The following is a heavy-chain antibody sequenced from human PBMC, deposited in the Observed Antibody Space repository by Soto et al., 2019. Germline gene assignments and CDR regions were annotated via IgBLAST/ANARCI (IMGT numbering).Heavy chain of an antibody. Sequence: EVQLSESGGDLAQPGGSLRLSCAASGFTVKSYTMSWVRQVPGKGLEWVSSIIGSDGSTYYADSVKGRFTISRDISKNTLYLHMNSLRVEDTAVYYWAKYKRPDGAGDFDYWGQGTLVTVSS. CDR1: GFTVKSYT. V-gene: IGHV3-23*01. CDR2: IIGSDGST. J-gene: IGHJ4*02. D-gene: IGHD1-1*01. CDR3: AKYKRPDGAGDFDY.